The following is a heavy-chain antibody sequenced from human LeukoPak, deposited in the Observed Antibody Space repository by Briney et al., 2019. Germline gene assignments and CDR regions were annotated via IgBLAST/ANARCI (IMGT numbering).Heavy chain of an antibody. D-gene: IGHD2-2*02. Sequence: GGSLRLSCAASGFTVSSNYMSWVRQAPGKGLEWVSGIYSGGSTYYADAVKGGFTISRANYKTTLYIQMNSLRAEDTAVYYCATLHCSSTSCYNRGAFDIWGQGTMVTVSS. J-gene: IGHJ3*02. CDR1: GFTVSSNY. CDR2: IYSGGST. V-gene: IGHV3-53*01. CDR3: ATLHCSSTSCYNRGAFDI.